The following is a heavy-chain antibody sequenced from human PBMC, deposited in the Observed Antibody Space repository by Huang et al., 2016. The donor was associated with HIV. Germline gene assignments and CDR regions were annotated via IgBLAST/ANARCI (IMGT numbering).Heavy chain of an antibody. CDR3: AKGPAFYYDTSGQEYYYYMDV. D-gene: IGHD3-22*01. J-gene: IGHJ6*03. CDR1: GFTFSSYG. V-gene: IGHV3-30*18. Sequence: QVHLVESGGGVVQPGRSLRLSCAASGFTFSSYGMHWVRQAPGKGLEWVAVISYDGSNKYYPDSVNGRFTISRDNSKNTLYLQMNSLKLEDTAVYYCAKGPAFYYDTSGQEYYYYMDVWGKGTTVTVSS. CDR2: ISYDGSNK.